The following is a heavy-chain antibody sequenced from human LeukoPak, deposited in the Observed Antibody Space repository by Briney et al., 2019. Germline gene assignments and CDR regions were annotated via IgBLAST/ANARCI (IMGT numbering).Heavy chain of an antibody. CDR1: GGSISSYY. D-gene: IGHD4-23*01. J-gene: IGHJ4*02. CDR3: ARVSTVVTPNVD. Sequence: SETLSLTCTVSGGSISSYYWSWIRQPPGKGLEWIGYIYYSGSTNYNPSLKSRVTISVDTSKNQFSLKLSSVTAADTAVYYCARVSTVVTPNVDWGQGTLVTVSS. CDR2: IYYSGST. V-gene: IGHV4-59*01.